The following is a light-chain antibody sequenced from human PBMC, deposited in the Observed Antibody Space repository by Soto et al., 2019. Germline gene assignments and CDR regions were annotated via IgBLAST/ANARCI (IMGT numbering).Light chain of an antibody. J-gene: IGKJ1*01. CDR1: QTISSW. CDR3: QHYNSYSEA. Sequence: DIQMTQVPSTLPGSLGHRVTITCRASQTISSWLAWYQQKPRKAPKLLIYKASTLKSGVPSRFSGSGSGTEFTLTISSLQPDDFATYYCQHYNSYSEAFGQGTKGDIK. CDR2: KAS. V-gene: IGKV1-5*03.